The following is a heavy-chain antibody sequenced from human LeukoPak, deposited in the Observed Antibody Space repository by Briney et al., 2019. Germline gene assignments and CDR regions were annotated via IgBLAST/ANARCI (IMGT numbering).Heavy chain of an antibody. CDR3: ARRGESTSWNFDY. V-gene: IGHV4-34*01. CDR1: GGSFSGYY. D-gene: IGHD3-16*01. J-gene: IGHJ4*02. CDR2: INYSGST. Sequence: AETLSLTCAVNGGSFSGYYWSWIRQPPGKGLEWIGEINYSGSTIYNPSLKSRVTMSIDTTKKQFSLKLTSLTAADTAVYYCARRGESTSWNFDYWDQGSLVTVSS.